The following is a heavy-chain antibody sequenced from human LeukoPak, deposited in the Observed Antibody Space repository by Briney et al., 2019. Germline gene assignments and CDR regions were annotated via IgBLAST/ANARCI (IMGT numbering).Heavy chain of an antibody. Sequence: SETLSLTCTVSGGSISSGGYYWSWIRQHPGKGLEWIGYIYYSGTTYYNPSLKSRITISVDTPKNQFSLKLSSVTAADTAVYYCARRKYGDYLDYWGQGTLVTVSS. CDR3: ARRKYGDYLDY. CDR2: IYYSGTT. V-gene: IGHV4-31*03. CDR1: GGSISSGGYY. J-gene: IGHJ4*02. D-gene: IGHD4-17*01.